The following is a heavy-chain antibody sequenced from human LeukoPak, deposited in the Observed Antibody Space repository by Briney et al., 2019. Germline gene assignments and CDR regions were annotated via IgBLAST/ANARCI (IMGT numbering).Heavy chain of an antibody. CDR2: IKSDGTYR. CDR1: GFTFSSHW. Sequence: PGGSLRLSCAASGFTFSSHWMHWVRQAPGKGLVCVARIKSDGTYRDYGDSVRGRFTISRDNAKDTLYLQMNSLRAEDTAVYYCVRDDRSYGVDYWGLGTPVTVSS. D-gene: IGHD4-17*01. J-gene: IGHJ4*02. V-gene: IGHV3-74*01. CDR3: VRDDRSYGVDY.